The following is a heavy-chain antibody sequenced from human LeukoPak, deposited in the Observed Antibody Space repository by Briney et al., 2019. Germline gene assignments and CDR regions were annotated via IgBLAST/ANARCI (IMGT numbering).Heavy chain of an antibody. CDR1: GGSFSGYY. Sequence: SETLSLTCAVYGGSFSGYYWSWIRQPPGKGLEWIGEINHSGSTNYNPSLKSRVTITVDTSKNQFSLKLSSVPAADTAVYYCARGGDDVVVVVAAMGSLGWFDPWGQGTLVTVSS. D-gene: IGHD2-15*01. CDR2: INHSGST. J-gene: IGHJ5*02. V-gene: IGHV4-34*01. CDR3: ARGGDDVVVVVAAMGSLGWFDP.